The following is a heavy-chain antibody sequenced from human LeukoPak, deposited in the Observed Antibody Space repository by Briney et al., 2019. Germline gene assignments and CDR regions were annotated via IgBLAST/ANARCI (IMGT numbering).Heavy chain of an antibody. J-gene: IGHJ3*02. CDR2: ISSSSSYI. CDR3: ARDLGYGGTDAFDI. CDR1: GFTFSSYS. Sequence: GGSLRLSCAASGFTFSSYSMNWVRQAPGKGLEWVSSISSSSSYIYYADSVKGRFTISRDNAKNSLYLQMNSLRAEDTAVYYCARDLGYGGTDAFDIWGQGTMVTVSS. V-gene: IGHV3-21*01. D-gene: IGHD4-23*01.